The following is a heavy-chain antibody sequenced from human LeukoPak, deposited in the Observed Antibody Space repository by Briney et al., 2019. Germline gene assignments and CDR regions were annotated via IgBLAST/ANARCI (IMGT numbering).Heavy chain of an antibody. V-gene: IGHV4-59*12. CDR3: ARDRTAAGIMDY. Sequence: SETLSLTCTVSGVSISSYYWSWIRQPPGKGLEWIGYIYYSGSTNYNPSLKSRVTISVDTSKNQFSLKLSSVTAADTAVYYCARDRTAAGIMDYWGQGTLVTVSS. CDR2: IYYSGST. J-gene: IGHJ4*02. CDR1: GVSISSYY. D-gene: IGHD6-13*01.